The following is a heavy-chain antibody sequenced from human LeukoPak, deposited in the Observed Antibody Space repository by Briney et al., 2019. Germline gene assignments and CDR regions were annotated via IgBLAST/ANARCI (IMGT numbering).Heavy chain of an antibody. J-gene: IGHJ6*03. Sequence: SETLSLTCTVSGGSISSGGYYWSWIRQHPGKGLEWIGYIYYSGSTYYNPSLKSRVTISVDTSKYQFSLKLSSVTAADTAVYYCARAPLIAARRNYYYMDVWGKGTTVTVSS. CDR2: IYYSGST. CDR3: ARAPLIAARRNYYYMDV. V-gene: IGHV4-31*03. D-gene: IGHD6-6*01. CDR1: GGSISSGGYY.